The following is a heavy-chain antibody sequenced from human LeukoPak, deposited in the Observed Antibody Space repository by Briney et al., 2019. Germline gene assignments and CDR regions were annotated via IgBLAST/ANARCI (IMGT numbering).Heavy chain of an antibody. CDR2: ISSSSSTI. D-gene: IGHD4-17*01. Sequence: PGGSLRLSCAASGFTFSSCSMNWVRQAPGKGLEWVSYISSSSSTIYYADSVKGRFTISRDNAKNSLYLQMNSLRAEDTAVYYCARDIRDYGDYWAAFDIWGQGTMVTVSS. J-gene: IGHJ3*02. V-gene: IGHV3-48*04. CDR1: GFTFSSCS. CDR3: ARDIRDYGDYWAAFDI.